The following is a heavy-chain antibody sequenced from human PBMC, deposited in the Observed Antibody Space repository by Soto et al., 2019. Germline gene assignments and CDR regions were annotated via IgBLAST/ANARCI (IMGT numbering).Heavy chain of an antibody. CDR3: ARVFSSSRGGWFDP. J-gene: IGHJ5*02. CDR2: IYQSGST. D-gene: IGHD6-13*01. V-gene: IGHV4-30-2*01. Sequence: SETLSLTCAVSGGSITSGGYSWSWIRQPPGKGLEWIGYIYQSGSTYYSPSLKSRVTISLDRSKNHFSLRLNSVTAADTAVYYCARVFSSSRGGWFDPWGQGTLVTVSS. CDR1: GGSITSGGYS.